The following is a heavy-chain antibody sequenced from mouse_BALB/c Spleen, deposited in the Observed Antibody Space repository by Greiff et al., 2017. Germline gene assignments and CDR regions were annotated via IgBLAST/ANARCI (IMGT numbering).Heavy chain of an antibody. J-gene: IGHJ4*01. V-gene: IGHV2-9*02. CDR1: GFSLTSYG. D-gene: IGHD1-1*02. Sequence: VKLMESGPGLVAPSQSLSITCTVSGFSLTSYGVHWVRQPPGKGLEWLGVIWAGGSTNYNSALMSRLSISKDNSKSQVFLKMNSLQTDDTAMYYCARDRVYGAMDYWGQGTSVTVSS. CDR3: ARDRVYGAMDY. CDR2: IWAGGST.